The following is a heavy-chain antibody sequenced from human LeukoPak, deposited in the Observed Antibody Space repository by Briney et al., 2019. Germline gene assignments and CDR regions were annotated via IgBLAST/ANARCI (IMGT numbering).Heavy chain of an antibody. D-gene: IGHD3-22*01. CDR2: IIPIFGTA. V-gene: IGHV1-69*13. CDR1: GGTFSSYA. J-gene: IGHJ4*02. Sequence: SVKVSCKASGGTFSSYAISWVRQAPGQGLEWMGGIIPIFGTANYAQKFQGRVTITADESTSTAYMELSSLRSEDTAVYYCARDYYDSSGYYSFDYWGQGTLVTVSS. CDR3: ARDYYDSSGYYSFDY.